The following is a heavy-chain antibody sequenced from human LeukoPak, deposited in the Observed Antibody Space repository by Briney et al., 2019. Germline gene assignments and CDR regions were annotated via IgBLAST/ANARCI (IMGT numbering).Heavy chain of an antibody. CDR2: INPNSSTT. CDR3: ASDQWRNFDS. Sequence: GSSVTLSCPFSGYTLTGYYMHWVRQAPAHGLEWMGPINPNSSTTNYAHKYQDRITMTRAMSINATYMELSRLRSDDTAVYYCASDQWRNFDSWGQGTLVTVSS. J-gene: IGHJ4*02. D-gene: IGHD6-19*01. V-gene: IGHV1-2*06. CDR1: GYTLTGYY.